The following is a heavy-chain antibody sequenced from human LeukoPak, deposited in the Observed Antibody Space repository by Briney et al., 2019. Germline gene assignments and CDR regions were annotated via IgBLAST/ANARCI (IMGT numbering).Heavy chain of an antibody. D-gene: IGHD3-9*01. Sequence: ASVKVSCKASGYTFTSYGISWVRQAPGQGLEWMGWISAYNGNTNYAQKLQGRVTMTTDTSTSTAHMELRSLRSDDTAVYYCARDTYYDILTGYIAFDIWGQGTMVTVSS. CDR3: ARDTYYDILTGYIAFDI. J-gene: IGHJ3*02. CDR1: GYTFTSYG. V-gene: IGHV1-18*01. CDR2: ISAYNGNT.